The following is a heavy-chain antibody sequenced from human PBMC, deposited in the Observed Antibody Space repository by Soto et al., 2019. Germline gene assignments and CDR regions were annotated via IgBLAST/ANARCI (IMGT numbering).Heavy chain of an antibody. J-gene: IGHJ6*03. Sequence: ASVKVSCKASGGTFSSYTISWVRQAPGQGLEWMGRIIPILGIANYAQKFQGRVTITADKSTSTAYMELSSLRSEDTAVYYCARDLRRQLAPVANYYYYMDVWGKGTTVTVSS. V-gene: IGHV1-69*04. CDR3: ARDLRRQLAPVANYYYYMDV. D-gene: IGHD6-6*01. CDR2: IIPILGIA. CDR1: GGTFSSYT.